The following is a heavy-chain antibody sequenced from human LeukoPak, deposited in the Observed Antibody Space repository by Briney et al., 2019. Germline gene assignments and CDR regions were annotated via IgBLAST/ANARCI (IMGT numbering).Heavy chain of an antibody. CDR3: ARERASYYDSSGPFDY. J-gene: IGHJ4*02. V-gene: IGHV4-38-2*02. CDR1: GYSISSGYY. CDR2: IYHSGST. D-gene: IGHD3-22*01. Sequence: SETLSLTCTVSGYSISSGYYWGWIRQPPGKGLEWIGSIYHSGSTYYNPSLKSRVTISVDTSKNQFSLKLSSVTAADTAVYYCARERASYYDSSGPFDYWGQGTLVTVSS.